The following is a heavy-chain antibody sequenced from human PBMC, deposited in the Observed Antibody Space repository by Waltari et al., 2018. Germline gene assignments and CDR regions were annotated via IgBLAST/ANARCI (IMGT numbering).Heavy chain of an antibody. CDR3: ARGQSSGAPDY. CDR1: GFTFDTYA. V-gene: IGHV3-64*01. D-gene: IGHD3-10*01. CDR2: IGSNGGNT. Sequence: EVQLVESGGGLVEPGGSLRLSCAASGFTFDTYAMHWVRQAPGKGLEYVSAIGSNGGNTYYANSVKGRCTISRDNSRNTLYLQMGSLRAEDMAVYYCARGQSSGAPDYWGQGTLVTVSS. J-gene: IGHJ4*02.